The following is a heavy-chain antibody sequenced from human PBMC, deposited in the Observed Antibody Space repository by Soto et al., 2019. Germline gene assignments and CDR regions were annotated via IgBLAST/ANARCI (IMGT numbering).Heavy chain of an antibody. D-gene: IGHD2-21*01. Sequence: QVQLVQSGAEVKKPGASVKVSCTASGYTFTIYHLHWVRQAPGQGLEWMGWINPDSGGTKYAQKFQGGVTMTRDTSTSTVYMEVSRLRADDTAVYYCAREIRRRYYRYWYFDLWGRGTLVTVSS. CDR1: GYTFTIYH. J-gene: IGHJ2*01. V-gene: IGHV1-2*02. CDR3: AREIRRRYYRYWYFDL. CDR2: INPDSGGT.